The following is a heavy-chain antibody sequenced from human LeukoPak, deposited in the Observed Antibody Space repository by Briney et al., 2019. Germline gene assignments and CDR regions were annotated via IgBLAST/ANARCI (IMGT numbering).Heavy chain of an antibody. V-gene: IGHV3-66*01. J-gene: IGHJ4*02. Sequence: GGSLRLSCAASGFTVSSNYMSWVRQAPGKGLEWVSVIYSGGSTYYADSVKGRFTISRDNSKNTLYLQMNSLRAEDTAVYYCAREWSYDYGDYVWGQGTLVTVSS. D-gene: IGHD4-17*01. CDR3: AREWSYDYGDYV. CDR2: IYSGGST. CDR1: GFTVSSNY.